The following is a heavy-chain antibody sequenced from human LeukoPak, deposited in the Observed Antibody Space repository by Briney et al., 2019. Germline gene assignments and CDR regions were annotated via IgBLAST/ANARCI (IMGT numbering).Heavy chain of an antibody. V-gene: IGHV1-2*04. J-gene: IGHJ4*02. Sequence: ASVKVSCKASGYTFTSYGISWVRQAPGQGLEWMGWIDPNSGGTNYAQKFQGWVTMTRDTSISTAYMELSRLRSDDTAVYYCARDGRIAAAGTLYYFDYWGQGTLVTVSS. CDR2: IDPNSGGT. CDR1: GYTFTSYG. CDR3: ARDGRIAAAGTLYYFDY. D-gene: IGHD6-13*01.